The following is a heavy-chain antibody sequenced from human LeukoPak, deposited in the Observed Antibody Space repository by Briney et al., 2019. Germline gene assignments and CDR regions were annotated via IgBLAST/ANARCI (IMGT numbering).Heavy chain of an antibody. V-gene: IGHV3-30*02. Sequence: GGSLRLSCAASGFTFSTFGMHWVRQAPGKGLEWLAFIGNDGSNKYYVDSVKGRFTISRDNSKNTLYLQMNTLRAEDTAVYHCAAHQGYCSGGGCGPYWGQGTQVTVSS. J-gene: IGHJ4*02. D-gene: IGHD2-15*01. CDR1: GFTFSTFG. CDR2: IGNDGSNK. CDR3: AAHQGYCSGGGCGPY.